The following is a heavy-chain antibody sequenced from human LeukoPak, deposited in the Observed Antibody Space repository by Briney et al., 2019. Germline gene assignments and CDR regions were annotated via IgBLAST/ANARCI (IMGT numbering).Heavy chain of an antibody. Sequence: TSETLSLTCTVSGGSISSGGYYWSWIRQHPGKGLEWIGYIYYSGSTHYNPSLKSRVTISVDTSKNQFSLKLSSVTAADTAVYYCARLITGTTAAIDYWGQGTLVTVSS. CDR1: GGSISSGGYY. CDR3: ARLITGTTAAIDY. V-gene: IGHV4-31*03. CDR2: IYYSGST. D-gene: IGHD1-7*01. J-gene: IGHJ4*02.